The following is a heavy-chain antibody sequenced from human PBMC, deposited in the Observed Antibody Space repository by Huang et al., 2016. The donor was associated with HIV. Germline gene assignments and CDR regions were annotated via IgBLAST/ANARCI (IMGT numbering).Heavy chain of an antibody. CDR3: ARDGPERSSGNYGASDY. V-gene: IGHV4-34*01. J-gene: IGHJ4*02. Sequence: QVQLQQWGAGLLKPSETLSLTCAVYGVSFSGYYWSWIRQPPGKGREWTGEINESGSTNYHPSLKSRVTVSVDTSKNQFSLRLSSVTAADTAIYYCARDGPERSSGNYGASDYWGQGTLVTVSS. CDR2: INESGST. CDR1: GVSFSGYY. D-gene: IGHD1-26*01.